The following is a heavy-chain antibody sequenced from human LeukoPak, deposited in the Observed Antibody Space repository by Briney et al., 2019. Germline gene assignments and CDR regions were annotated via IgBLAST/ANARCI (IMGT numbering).Heavy chain of an antibody. Sequence: SETLSLTCAVYGGSFSGYYWSWIRQPPVKGLEWIGEINHSGSTNYNPSLMSRVTISVDTSENQFSLKLSSVTAADTAVYYCARGALRYFDWLPSPNWFDPWGQGTLVTVSS. CDR2: INHSGST. J-gene: IGHJ5*02. D-gene: IGHD3-9*01. V-gene: IGHV4-34*01. CDR3: ARGALRYFDWLPSPNWFDP. CDR1: GGSFSGYY.